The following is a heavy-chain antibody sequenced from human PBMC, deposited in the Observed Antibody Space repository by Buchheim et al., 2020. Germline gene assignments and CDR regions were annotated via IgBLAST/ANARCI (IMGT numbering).Heavy chain of an antibody. Sequence: VQLLESGGGLVQPGGSLRLSCAASGFTFSDYYMSWIRQAPGKGLEWVSYISSSSSYTNYADSVKGRFTISRDNAKNSLYLQMNSLRAEDTAVYYCARDFVRDCGGDCSRYYFDYWGQGTL. V-gene: IGHV3-11*05. J-gene: IGHJ4*02. CDR3: ARDFVRDCGGDCSRYYFDY. CDR2: ISSSSSYT. D-gene: IGHD2-21*01. CDR1: GFTFSDYY.